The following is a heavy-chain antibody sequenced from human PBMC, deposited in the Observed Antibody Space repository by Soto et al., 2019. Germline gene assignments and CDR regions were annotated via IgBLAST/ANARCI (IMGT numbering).Heavy chain of an antibody. D-gene: IGHD3-3*01. CDR3: AVPYDFWSGYYRAGAFDI. V-gene: IGHV1-8*01. CDR1: GYTFTSYD. Sequence: ASVKVSCKASGYTFTSYDINWVRQATGQGLEWMGWMNPNSGNTGYAQKFQGRVTMARNTSISTAYMELSSLRSEDTAVYYCAVPYDFWSGYYRAGAFDIWGQGTMVTVSS. J-gene: IGHJ3*02. CDR2: MNPNSGNT.